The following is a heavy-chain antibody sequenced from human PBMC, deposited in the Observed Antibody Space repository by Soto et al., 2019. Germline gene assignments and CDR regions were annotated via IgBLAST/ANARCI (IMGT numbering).Heavy chain of an antibody. CDR2: ISRDGSNK. CDR1: GFTFSRYA. Sequence: QVQVVESGGGGVQPGRSLRISCAASGFTFSRYAIHWVRQAPGKGLEWVAVISRDGSNKYYVDSVKGRFTISRDNSKNTLYLQSNSLGDEDTAVYYCARSSNSAVADSFDFWGQGTLVTVSS. V-gene: IGHV3-30*04. CDR3: ARSSNSAVADSFDF. J-gene: IGHJ4*02. D-gene: IGHD1-26*01.